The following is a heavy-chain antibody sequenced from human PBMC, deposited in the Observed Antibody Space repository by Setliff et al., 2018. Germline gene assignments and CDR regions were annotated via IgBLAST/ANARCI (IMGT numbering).Heavy chain of an antibody. V-gene: IGHV4-4*07. D-gene: IGHD6-19*01. CDR1: GGYISSYY. CDR2: IYIGGSA. Sequence: SETLSLTCTVSGGYISSYYWSWIRQPAGKGLEWIGHIYIGGSANYNPTLKSRVTMSIDTSKNQFSLKLNSVTAADMAVYYCAREQWLDPPGYYYMDVWAKGTTVTVSS. CDR3: AREQWLDPPGYYYMDV. J-gene: IGHJ6*03.